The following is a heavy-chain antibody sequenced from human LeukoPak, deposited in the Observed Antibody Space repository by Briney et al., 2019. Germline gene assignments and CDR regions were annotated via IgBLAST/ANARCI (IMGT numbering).Heavy chain of an antibody. CDR3: ASPLRYFDWLLAGPGDY. Sequence: GGSLRLSCAASGFTFSGSGMSWVRQAPGKGLEWVSAISGSGGSTYYADSVKGRFTISRDNSKNTLYLQMNSLRAEDTAVYYCASPLRYFDWLLAGPGDYWGQGTLVTVSS. V-gene: IGHV3-23*01. CDR1: GFTFSGSG. D-gene: IGHD3-9*01. J-gene: IGHJ4*02. CDR2: ISGSGGST.